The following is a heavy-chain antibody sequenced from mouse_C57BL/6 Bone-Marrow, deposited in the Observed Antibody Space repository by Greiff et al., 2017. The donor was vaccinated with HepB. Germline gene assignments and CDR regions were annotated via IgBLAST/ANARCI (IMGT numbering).Heavy chain of an antibody. CDR3: ASPSYYREAWFAY. CDR1: GFTFSSYA. J-gene: IGHJ3*01. Sequence: VKLQESGGGLVKPGGSLKLSCAASGFTFSSYAMSWVRQTPEKRLEWVATISDGGSYTYYPDNVKGRFTISRDNAKNNLYLQMSHLKSEDTAMYYCASPSYYREAWFAYWGQGTLVTVSA. V-gene: IGHV5-4*03. CDR2: ISDGGSYT. D-gene: IGHD2-14*01.